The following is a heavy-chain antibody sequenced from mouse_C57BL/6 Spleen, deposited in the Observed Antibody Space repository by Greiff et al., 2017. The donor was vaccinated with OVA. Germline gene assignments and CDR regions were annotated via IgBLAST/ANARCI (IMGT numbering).Heavy chain of an antibody. CDR3: ARLYYDFPYYFDY. D-gene: IGHD2-4*01. Sequence: QVQLQQPGAELVMPGASVKLSCKASGYTFTSYWMHWVKQRPGQGLEWIGNIDPSDSETHYNQKFKDKATLTVDKSSSTAYMQLSSLTSEDSAVYYCARLYYDFPYYFDYWGQGTTLTVSS. CDR2: IDPSDSET. CDR1: GYTFTSYW. J-gene: IGHJ2*01. V-gene: IGHV1-52*01.